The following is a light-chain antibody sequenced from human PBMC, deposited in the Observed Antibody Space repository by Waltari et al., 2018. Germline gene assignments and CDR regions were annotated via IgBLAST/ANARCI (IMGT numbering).Light chain of an antibody. V-gene: IGLV3-1*01. J-gene: IGLJ2*01. CDR2: QDS. CDR3: QACDSSTHVV. Sequence: SYELTQPPSVSVSPGQTASITCSGDKLGDKYACWYQQKPGQSPVLVIYQDSKRPSGIPERCSGSTSGNTATLTISGTQAMDEADYYCQACDSSTHVVFGGGTKLTVL. CDR1: KLGDKY.